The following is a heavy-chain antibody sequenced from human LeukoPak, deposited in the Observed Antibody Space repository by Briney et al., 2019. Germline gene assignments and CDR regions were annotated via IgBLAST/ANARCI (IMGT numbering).Heavy chain of an antibody. J-gene: IGHJ4*02. CDR2: ISYDGSYK. Sequence: PGRSLRLSCAASGFTFSSYGMHWVRQAPGKGLEWVAVISYDGSYKYYADSVKGLFTISRDNSKNTLYLQMNSLRAEDTAVYYCAKDGYGSGSYFDYWGQGTLVTVSS. D-gene: IGHD3-10*01. V-gene: IGHV3-30*18. CDR3: AKDGYGSGSYFDY. CDR1: GFTFSSYG.